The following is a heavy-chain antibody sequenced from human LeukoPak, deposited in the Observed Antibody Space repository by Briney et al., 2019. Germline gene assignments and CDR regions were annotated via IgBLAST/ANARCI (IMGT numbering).Heavy chain of an antibody. V-gene: IGHV3-23*01. CDR1: GFTFISSD. CDR3: AKDSSGYQDY. CDR2: ISGSGGST. J-gene: IGHJ4*02. D-gene: IGHD3-22*01. Sequence: GGSLRLSCAASGFTFISSDMHWVRQPPGKGLEWVSAISGSGGSTYYADSVKGRFTISRDNSKNTLYLQMNSLRAEDTAVYYCAKDSSGYQDYWGQGTLVTVSS.